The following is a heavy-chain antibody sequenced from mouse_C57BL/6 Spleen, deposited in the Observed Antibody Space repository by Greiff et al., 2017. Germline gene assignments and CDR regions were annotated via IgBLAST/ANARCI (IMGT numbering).Heavy chain of an antibody. V-gene: IGHV5-9*01. CDR3: ARDGRAWFAY. Sequence: EVQVVESGGGLVKPGGSLKLSCAASGFTFSSYTMSWVRQTPEKRLEWVATISGGGGNTYYPDSVKGRFTISRDNAKNTLYLQMSSLRSEDTALYYCARDGRAWFAYWGQGTLVTVSA. J-gene: IGHJ3*01. CDR2: ISGGGGNT. D-gene: IGHD1-1*01. CDR1: GFTFSSYT.